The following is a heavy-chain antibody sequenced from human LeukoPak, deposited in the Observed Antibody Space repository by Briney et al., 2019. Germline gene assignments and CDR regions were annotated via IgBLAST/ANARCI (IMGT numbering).Heavy chain of an antibody. D-gene: IGHD1-20*01. V-gene: IGHV3-21*01. CDR3: ARAYNGYDLNYYYGMDV. J-gene: IGHJ6*02. Sequence: GGSLRLSCAASGFTFSSYSMNWVRQAPGKGLEWVSSISSSSSYIYYADSVKGRFTTSRDNAKNSLYLQMNSLRAEDTAVYYCARAYNGYDLNYYYGMDVWGQGTTVTVSS. CDR2: ISSSSSYI. CDR1: GFTFSSYS.